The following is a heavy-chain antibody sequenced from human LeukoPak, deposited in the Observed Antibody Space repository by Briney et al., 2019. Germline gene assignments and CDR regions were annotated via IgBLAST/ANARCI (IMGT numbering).Heavy chain of an antibody. D-gene: IGHD3-9*01. CDR3: TPSLYDILTGSDY. J-gene: IGHJ4*02. CDR2: IRSKANSYAT. Sequence: GGSLRLSCAASGFTFSGSAMHWVRQASGKGLERVGRIRSKANSYATAYAASVKGRFTISRDDSKNTAYLQMNSLKTEDTAVYYCTPSLYDILTGSDYWGQGTLVTVSS. CDR1: GFTFSGSA. V-gene: IGHV3-73*01.